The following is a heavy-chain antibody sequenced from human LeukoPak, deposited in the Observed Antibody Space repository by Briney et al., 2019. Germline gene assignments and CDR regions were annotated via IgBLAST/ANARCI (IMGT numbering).Heavy chain of an antibody. V-gene: IGHV3-48*04. J-gene: IGHJ4*02. Sequence: GGSLRPSCAASGFTFSSYGMNWVRQAPGKGLEWVSYISSGSSTIYYADSVKGRFTISRDNAKNSLYLQMNSLRAEDTAVYYCASDLFEQRGPPPPKAYWGQGTLVTVSS. D-gene: IGHD1/OR15-1a*01. CDR2: ISSGSSTI. CDR3: ASDLFEQRGPPPPKAY. CDR1: GFTFSSYG.